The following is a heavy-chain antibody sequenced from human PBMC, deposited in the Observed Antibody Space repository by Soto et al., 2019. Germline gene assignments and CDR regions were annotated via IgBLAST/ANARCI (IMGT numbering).Heavy chain of an antibody. CDR3: AGAGGTPVTGFWHLDS. Sequence: QVQLEESGGGVVQPGRSLRLSCEASGFTFNTYSMHWVRQPPGKGLEWLAAIWYDGTQKYYADSVKGRFIISRDNSKKRLYLEMNSRRAEEPPLYSGAGAGGTPVTGFWHLDSWGQGPLVTAPS. J-gene: IGHJ4*02. CDR1: GFTFNTYS. CDR2: IWYDGTQK. D-gene: IGHD1-20*01. V-gene: IGHV3-33*01.